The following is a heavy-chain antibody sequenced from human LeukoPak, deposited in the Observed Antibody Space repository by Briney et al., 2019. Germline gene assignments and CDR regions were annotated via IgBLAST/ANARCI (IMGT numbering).Heavy chain of an antibody. CDR1: GGSFSGYY. Sequence: PSETLSLTCAVYGGSFSGYYWSWIRQHPGKGLEWIGYIYYSGSTYYNPSLKSRVTISVDTSKNQFSLKLSSVTAADTAVYYCARVGRGSGYSRYYYYYYMDVWGKGTTVTVSS. CDR3: ARVGRGSGYSRYYYYYYMDV. D-gene: IGHD3-3*01. V-gene: IGHV4-31*11. CDR2: IYYSGST. J-gene: IGHJ6*03.